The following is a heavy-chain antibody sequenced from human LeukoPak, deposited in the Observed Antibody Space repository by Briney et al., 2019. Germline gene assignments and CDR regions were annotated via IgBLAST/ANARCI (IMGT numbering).Heavy chain of an antibody. CDR3: ARQRYSAAAGTRLLPYYFDY. D-gene: IGHD6-13*01. CDR2: IYYSGST. V-gene: IGHV4-39*07. Sequence: SETLSLTCTVSGGSISSSSYYWGWIRQPPGKGLEWIGSIYYSGSTYYNPSLKSRVTISVDTSKNQFSLKLSSVTAADTAVYYCARQRYSAAAGTRLLPYYFDYWGQGTLVTISS. CDR1: GGSISSSSYY. J-gene: IGHJ4*02.